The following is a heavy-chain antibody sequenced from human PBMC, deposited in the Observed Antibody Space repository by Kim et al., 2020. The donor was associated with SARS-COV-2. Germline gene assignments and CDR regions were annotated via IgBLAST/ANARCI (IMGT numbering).Heavy chain of an antibody. CDR2: ISGSGGST. CDR3: AKSYLVVRGVISYFDY. Sequence: GGSLRLSCAASGFTFSSYAMSWVRQAPGKGLEWVSAISGSGGSTYYADSVTGRFTISRDNSKNTLYLQMNSLRAEDTAVYYCAKSYLVVRGVISYFDYWGERTLGTDSS. CDR1: GFTFSSYA. D-gene: IGHD3-10*01. J-gene: IGHJ4*02. V-gene: IGHV3-23*01.